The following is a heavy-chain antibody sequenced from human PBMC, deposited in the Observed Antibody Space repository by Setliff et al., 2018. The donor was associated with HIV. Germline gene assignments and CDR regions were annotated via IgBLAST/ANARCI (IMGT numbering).Heavy chain of an antibody. CDR3: ARSPDY. J-gene: IGHJ4*02. Sequence: SETLSLTCSVSGDSISNSSSYWGWIRQPPGKELEWIGGIHFSGTTYYNPSLKSRVTISVDTSKNQFFLKLTSVTAADTAMYYCARSPDYWGQGTQVTVSS. CDR2: IHFSGTT. CDR1: GDSISNSSSY. V-gene: IGHV4-39*07.